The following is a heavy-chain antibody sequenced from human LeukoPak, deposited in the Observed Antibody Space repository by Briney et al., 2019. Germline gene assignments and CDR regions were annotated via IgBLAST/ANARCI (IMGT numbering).Heavy chain of an antibody. J-gene: IGHJ4*02. Sequence: SVKVSCKASGYTFTSYYMHWVRQAPGQGLEWMGGIIPIFGTANYAQKFQGRVTITTDESTSTAYMELSSLRSEDTAVYYCARLASGSYAKDYWGQGTLVTVSS. CDR3: ARLASGSYAKDY. CDR2: IIPIFGTA. CDR1: GYTFTSYY. V-gene: IGHV1-69*05. D-gene: IGHD1-26*01.